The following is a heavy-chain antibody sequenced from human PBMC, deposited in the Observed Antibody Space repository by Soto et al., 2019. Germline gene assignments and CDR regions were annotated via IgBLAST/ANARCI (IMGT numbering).Heavy chain of an antibody. D-gene: IGHD1-7*01. Sequence: EVQLVESGGGLVQPGRSLRLSCAASGFTFDDYAMEWVRQVPGKGLEWVSGISWNSGIIGYADSVKGRFTISRNNAKNSLYLQMNSLRAEYTALYYCATITGTTRRNDAFDIWGQGTMVTVSS. V-gene: IGHV3-9*01. CDR3: ATITGTTRRNDAFDI. CDR2: ISWNSGII. CDR1: GFTFDDYA. J-gene: IGHJ3*02.